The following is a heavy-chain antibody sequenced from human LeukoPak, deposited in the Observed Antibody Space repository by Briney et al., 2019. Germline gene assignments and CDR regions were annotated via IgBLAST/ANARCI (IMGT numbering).Heavy chain of an antibody. V-gene: IGHV4-59*08. D-gene: IGHD5-24*01. CDR3: ARHQDGYGDYFDF. CDR1: GGSISNSY. CDR2: IHSSGRT. Sequence: SETLSLTCSVSGGSISNSYWSWIRQPPGKGLEWIGYIHSSGRTKYDPSLQSRVTTSIDTPMNHFSLKVSSVTAPDTAVYYCARHQDGYGDYFDFWGQGILVTVSS. J-gene: IGHJ4*02.